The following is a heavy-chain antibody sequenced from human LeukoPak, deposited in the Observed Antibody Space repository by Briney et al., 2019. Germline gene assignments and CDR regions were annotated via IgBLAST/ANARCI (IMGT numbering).Heavy chain of an antibody. D-gene: IGHD3-10*01. J-gene: IGHJ5*02. CDR2: INPNSGGT. V-gene: IGHV1-2*04. Sequence: ASVKVSCKASGYTFTGYYMHWARQAPGQGLEWMGWINPNSGGTNYAQKFQGWVTMTRDTSISTAYMELSRLRSDDTAVYYCARDRGYNWFDPWGQGTLVTVSS. CDR1: GYTFTGYY. CDR3: ARDRGYNWFDP.